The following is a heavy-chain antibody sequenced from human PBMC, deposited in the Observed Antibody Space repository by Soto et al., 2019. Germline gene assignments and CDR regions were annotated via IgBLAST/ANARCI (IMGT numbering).Heavy chain of an antibody. CDR1: DGAITGYY. J-gene: IGHJ4*02. V-gene: IGHV4-59*01. CDR3: AGERLTGSGYFDY. Sequence: SETLSLTCTVSDGAITGYYWSWIRQSPGEGLEWIGYVYNTGSPSYNPSLKSRVTMSVDASTNQFSLILTSVTATDTAVHYCAGERLTGSGYFDYWGQGTLVTVSS. D-gene: IGHD3-22*01. CDR2: VYNTGSP.